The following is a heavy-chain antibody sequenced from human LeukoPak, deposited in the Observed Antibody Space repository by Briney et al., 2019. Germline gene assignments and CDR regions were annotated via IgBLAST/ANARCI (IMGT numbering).Heavy chain of an antibody. CDR3: SRGLDSRKLGY. V-gene: IGHV4-31*03. J-gene: IGHJ4*02. CDR1: GASFSSGDQY. Sequence: SETLSLTCTVSGASFSSGDQYWNWIRQSPGKGLEWIGSIHPSGRLYNNPYLESRVTISIDTSKNQFSLNLNSVTAADTAVYFCSRGLDSRKLGYWGQGTLVTVSS. D-gene: IGHD3-22*01. CDR2: IHPSGRL.